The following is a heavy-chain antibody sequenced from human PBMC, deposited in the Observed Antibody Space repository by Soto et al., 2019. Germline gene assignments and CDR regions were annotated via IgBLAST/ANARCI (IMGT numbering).Heavy chain of an antibody. J-gene: IGHJ4*02. CDR1: GFSLSSNGVG. V-gene: IGHV2-5*02. D-gene: IGHD5-18*01. Sequence: QITLRESGPALVRPTQTLTLTCTFSGFSLSSNGVGVGWIRQPPGKALEWLALIYWDDDHRYSPSLKTRLTITKDTSKNQVDLTMTKLDPVDTATYYCAREMYYSYYFDSWGQGTLVTVSS. CDR2: IYWDDDH. CDR3: AREMYYSYYFDS.